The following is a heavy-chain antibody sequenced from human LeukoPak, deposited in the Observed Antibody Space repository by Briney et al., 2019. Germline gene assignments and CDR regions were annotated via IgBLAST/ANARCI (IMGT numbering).Heavy chain of an antibody. D-gene: IGHD4-23*01. V-gene: IGHV1-24*01. Sequence: EASVKVSCKVSGYTLTELSMHWVRQAPGKGLEWMGGFDPEDGETIYAQKFQGRVTMTEDTSTDTAYMELSSLRSEDTAVYYCATWPTVVTSPHFDYWGQGTLVTVSS. J-gene: IGHJ4*02. CDR2: FDPEDGET. CDR1: GYTLTELS. CDR3: ATWPTVVTSPHFDY.